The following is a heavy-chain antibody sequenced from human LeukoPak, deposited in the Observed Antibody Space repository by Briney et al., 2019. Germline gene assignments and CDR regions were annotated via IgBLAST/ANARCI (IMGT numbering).Heavy chain of an antibody. J-gene: IGHJ4*02. CDR3: ARARWDIVVVAGFDY. CDR1: GGSVHSTNHF. CDR2: ISDSGTT. Sequence: SETLSLTCTVSGGSVHSTNHFWGWIRQPPGEGLEWIATISDSGTTYYNPSLKSRISISADTSKNQISLKLSSVTAADTAVYYCARARWDIVVVAGFDYWGQGTLVTVSS. D-gene: IGHD2-15*01. V-gene: IGHV4-39*07.